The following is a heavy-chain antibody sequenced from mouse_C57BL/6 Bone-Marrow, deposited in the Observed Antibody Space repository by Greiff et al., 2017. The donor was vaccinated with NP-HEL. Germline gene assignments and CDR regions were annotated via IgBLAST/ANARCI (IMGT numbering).Heavy chain of an antibody. Sequence: DVMLVESGGGLVQPKGSLKLSCAASGFSFNTYAMNWVRQAPGKGLEWVARIRSKSNNYATYYADSVKDRFTISRDDSESMLYLQMNNLKTEDTAMYYCVRHSSSGGFAYWGQGTLVTVSA. D-gene: IGHD3-2*02. CDR3: VRHSSSGGFAY. J-gene: IGHJ3*01. V-gene: IGHV10-1*01. CDR2: IRSKSNNYAT. CDR1: GFSFNTYA.